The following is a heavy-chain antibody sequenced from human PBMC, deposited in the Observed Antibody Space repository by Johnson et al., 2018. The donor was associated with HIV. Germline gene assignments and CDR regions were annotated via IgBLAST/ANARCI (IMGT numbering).Heavy chain of an antibody. V-gene: IGHV3-66*01. CDR3: ARGVAMIVF. CDR1: GFTVRSNY. CDR2: IYSGGST. D-gene: IGHD3-22*01. J-gene: IGHJ3*01. Sequence: MLLVESGGGLVQPGGSLRLSCAASGFTVRSNYMSWVRQAPGKGLEWVSVIYSGGSTNYAVSVNGRFTISRDNAQNTLYLQMNSLRAEDTAVYYCARGVAMIVFWGQGTMVTVSS.